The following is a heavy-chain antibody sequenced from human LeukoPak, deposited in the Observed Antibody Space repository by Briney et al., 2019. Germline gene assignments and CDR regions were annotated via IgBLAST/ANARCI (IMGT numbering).Heavy chain of an antibody. CDR1: GGSISSYY. D-gene: IGHD4-17*01. V-gene: IGHV4-39*01. CDR2: IYYSGST. J-gene: IGHJ4*02. CDR3: ASWGYGDYVDY. Sequence: SQTLSLTCTVSGGSISSYYWGWIRQPPGKGLEWIGSIYYSGSTYYNPSLKSRVTISVDTSKNQFSLKLSSVTAADTAVYYCASWGYGDYVDYWGQGTLVTVSS.